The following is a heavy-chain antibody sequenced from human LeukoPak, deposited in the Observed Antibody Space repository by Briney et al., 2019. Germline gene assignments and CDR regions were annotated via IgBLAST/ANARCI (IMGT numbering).Heavy chain of an antibody. Sequence: GASVKVSCKASGGTFSSYAISWVRQAPGQGLEWMGGIIPIFGTANYAQKFQGRVTITADESTSTAYMELSSLRSEDTAMYYCARDWSISHVFDIWGQGTMVTVSS. D-gene: IGHD3-3*01. CDR1: GGTFSSYA. CDR3: ARDWSISHVFDI. V-gene: IGHV1-69*13. CDR2: IIPIFGTA. J-gene: IGHJ3*02.